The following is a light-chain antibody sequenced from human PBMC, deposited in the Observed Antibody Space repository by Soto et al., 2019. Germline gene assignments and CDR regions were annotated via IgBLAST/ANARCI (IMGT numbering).Light chain of an antibody. V-gene: IGKV4-1*01. J-gene: IGKJ4*01. CDR1: QCALNTYNIKNA. CDR2: CAT. CDR3: HQYYRILLT. Sequence: PGTLDENLGERASINCKSSQCALNTYNIKNALAWYQQKPGQPPKCLIYCATTLQCGVPYRFSGSGSGTDFTLTVSGLQAEDVASYYCHQYYRILLTFGEGTKVDI.